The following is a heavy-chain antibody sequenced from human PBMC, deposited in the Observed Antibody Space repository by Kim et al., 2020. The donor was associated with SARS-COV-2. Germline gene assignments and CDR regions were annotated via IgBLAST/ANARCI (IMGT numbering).Heavy chain of an antibody. CDR3: ARDRSL. CDR2: IYYSGST. Sequence: SETLSLTCTVSGGSISSYYWSWIRQPPGKGLEWIGYIYYSGSTNYNPSLKSRVTISVDTSKNQFSLKLSSVTAADTAVYYCARDRSLWGRGTLVTVSS. V-gene: IGHV4-59*01. J-gene: IGHJ2*01. CDR1: GGSISSYY.